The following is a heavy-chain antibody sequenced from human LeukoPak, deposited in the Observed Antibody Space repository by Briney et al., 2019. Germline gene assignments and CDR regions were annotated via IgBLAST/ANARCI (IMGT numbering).Heavy chain of an antibody. D-gene: IGHD4-17*01. V-gene: IGHV4-4*07. CDR3: ARDKGYGDYAPFDY. CDR2: ICTSGST. J-gene: IGHJ4*02. CDR1: GGSISSYY. Sequence: SETLSLTCTVSGGSISSYYWSWIRQPAGKGLEWIGRICTSGSTNYNPSLKSRVTMSVDTSKNQFSLKLSSVTAADTAVYYCARDKGYGDYAPFDYWGQGTLVTVSS.